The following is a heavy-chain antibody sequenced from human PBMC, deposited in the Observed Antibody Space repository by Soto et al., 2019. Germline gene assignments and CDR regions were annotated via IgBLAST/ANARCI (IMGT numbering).Heavy chain of an antibody. Sequence: DVQLLESGGGLVQPWGSLRLSCAVSGFPFSSYVMTWVRQATGKGLEWVSVISGGGGSTNYEESVKGRFTISRDNSENTLYLQMNSLRAEDTAVYYCAQAVTLFRGINPYSSGLDVLGQGTTVSVSS. J-gene: IGHJ6*02. D-gene: IGHD3-16*01. CDR2: ISGGGGST. CDR3: AQAVTLFRGINPYSSGLDV. CDR1: GFPFSSYV. V-gene: IGHV3-23*01.